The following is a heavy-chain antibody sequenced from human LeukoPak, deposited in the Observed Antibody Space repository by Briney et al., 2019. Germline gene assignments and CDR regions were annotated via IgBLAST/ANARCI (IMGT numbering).Heavy chain of an antibody. CDR1: GGSFSGYY. V-gene: IGHV4-34*01. CDR2: INHSGST. Sequence: PSETLSLTCAVYGGSFSGYYWSWIRQPPEKGLEWIGEINHSGSTNYNPSLKSRVTISVDTSKNQFSLKLSSVTAADTAVYYCARAARYSSNWFDPWGQGTLVTVSS. J-gene: IGHJ5*02. CDR3: ARAARYSSNWFDP. D-gene: IGHD4-11*01.